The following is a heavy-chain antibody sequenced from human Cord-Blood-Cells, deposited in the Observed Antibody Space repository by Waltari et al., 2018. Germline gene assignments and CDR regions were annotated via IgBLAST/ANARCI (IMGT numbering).Heavy chain of an antibody. CDR3: AYSSSS. J-gene: IGHJ5*02. CDR2: IKQDGSEK. D-gene: IGHD6-6*01. Sequence: EVQLVESGGGLVQPGGTMRLSGAAPGFPFSSFWMSWVRQAPGKGLEWVANIKQDGSEKYYVDSVKGRFTISRDNAKNSRYLQMNSLRAEDTAVYYYAYSSSSWGQGTLVTVSS. CDR1: GFPFSSFW. V-gene: IGHV3-7*01.